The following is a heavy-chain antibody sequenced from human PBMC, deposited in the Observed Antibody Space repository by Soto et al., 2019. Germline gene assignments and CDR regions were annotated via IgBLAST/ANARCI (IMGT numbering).Heavy chain of an antibody. J-gene: IGHJ6*02. CDR1: GYRFTING. CDR3: VRDRDSDAWPSRDV. Sequence: QVHLVQSGAELKMPGASVRVSCKPSGYRFTINGISWVLQAPGQGVEWRGWISAKNGDTNYAKKFQGRDIMTTDTATSTAYMELRSLRSDDTAVYYCVRDRDSDAWPSRDVWRQGTTVTVSS. CDR2: ISAKNGDT. D-gene: IGHD1-26*01. V-gene: IGHV1-18*01.